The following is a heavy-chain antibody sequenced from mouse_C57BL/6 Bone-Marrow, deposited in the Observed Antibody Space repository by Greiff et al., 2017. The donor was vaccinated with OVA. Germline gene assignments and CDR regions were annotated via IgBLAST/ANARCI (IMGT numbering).Heavy chain of an antibody. J-gene: IGHJ4*01. Sequence: QVQLQQPGAELVRPGSSVKLSCKASGYTFTSYWMDWVKQRPGQGLEWIGNIYPSDSETHYNQKFKDKATLTVDKSSSTAYMELRSLTSEYSAVYYCTRSSSGPYYYAMDYWGQGTSVSVSS. CDR1: GYTFTSYW. CDR2: IYPSDSET. CDR3: TRSSSGPYYYAMDY. D-gene: IGHD3-2*02. V-gene: IGHV1-61*01.